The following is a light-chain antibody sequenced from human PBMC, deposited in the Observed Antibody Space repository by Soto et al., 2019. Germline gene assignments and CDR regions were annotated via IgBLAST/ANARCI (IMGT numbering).Light chain of an antibody. CDR3: QQSYRSPRT. CDR2: AAS. J-gene: IGKJ1*01. Sequence: DIQMTQSPSSLSASVGDRVTITCRASQSISSYLNWYQQKPGKAPDLLIYAASTLQIGVPSRFSGSGSGTDFTLTISSLQPEDSATYYCQQSYRSPRTFGQGTKVEIK. CDR1: QSISSY. V-gene: IGKV1-39*01.